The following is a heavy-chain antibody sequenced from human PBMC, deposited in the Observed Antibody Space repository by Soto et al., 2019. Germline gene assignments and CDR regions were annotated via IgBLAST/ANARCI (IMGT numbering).Heavy chain of an antibody. Sequence: QIKLVQSGAEVKKPGASVRVSCKTSGYIFRNYAISWVRHAPGQGLEWMGWISDSNDNTDSEHALRCRLTMTTAASTSTAYLEFTRLMSNDAAVYYCARSSPSLEYWGQGSLVTDSS. CDR2: ISDSNDNT. J-gene: IGHJ4*02. CDR3: ARSSPSLEY. D-gene: IGHD3-10*01. CDR1: GYIFRNYA. V-gene: IGHV1-18*04.